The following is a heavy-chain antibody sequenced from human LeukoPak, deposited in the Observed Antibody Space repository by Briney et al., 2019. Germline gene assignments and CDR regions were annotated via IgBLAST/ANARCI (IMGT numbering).Heavy chain of an antibody. J-gene: IGHJ6*02. CDR1: GGSISSYY. D-gene: IGHD4-17*01. CDR2: IYTRGST. CDR3: ARVFDYGDESPGYYYGMDV. Sequence: SETLSLTCTVSGGSISSYYWSWIRQPAGKGLEWIGRIYTRGSTNYNPSLKSRVTMSVDTSKNHFSLKLSSVTAADTAVYYCARVFDYGDESPGYYYGMDVWGQGTTVTVSS. V-gene: IGHV4-4*07.